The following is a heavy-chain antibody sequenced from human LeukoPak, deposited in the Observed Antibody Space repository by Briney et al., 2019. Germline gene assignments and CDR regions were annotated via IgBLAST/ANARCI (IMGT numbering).Heavy chain of an antibody. CDR3: ARETTGLARYFDY. CDR1: GNSISSHY. J-gene: IGHJ4*02. V-gene: IGHV4-4*07. CDR2: IYTSGST. Sequence: PSETLSLTCTVSGNSISSHYWSWIRQPAGKGLEWIGRIYTSGSTNYNPSLKSRVTMSVDTSKNQFSLNLSSVTAADTAVYYCARETTGLARYFDYWGQGTLVTVSS. D-gene: IGHD4-11*01.